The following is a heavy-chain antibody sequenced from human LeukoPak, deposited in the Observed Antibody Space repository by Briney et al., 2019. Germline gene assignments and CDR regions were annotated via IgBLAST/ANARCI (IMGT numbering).Heavy chain of an antibody. CDR2: IYSAGTT. CDR3: ARGDDYGGAWYYFDC. V-gene: IGHV3-53*01. J-gene: IGHJ4*02. D-gene: IGHD4-23*01. Sequence: PGRSLRLSCAASGFTVSRNYYINWVRQAPGKGLEWVSVIYSAGTTYYADSVKGRFTISRDNSKNTVYLQMNSLRAEDTAVYYCARGDDYGGAWYYFDCWGQGTLVTVSS. CDR1: GFTVSRNY.